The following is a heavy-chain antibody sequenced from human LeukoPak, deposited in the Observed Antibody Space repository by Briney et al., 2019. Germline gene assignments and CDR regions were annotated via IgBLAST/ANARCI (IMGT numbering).Heavy chain of an antibody. Sequence: SETLSLTCGVSGGYITNANYRTWVRQPPGKGLEWIGEVNLQGSTNYNPSLMGRVAIAVDTSENHISLQLTSVTAADTAVYYCAREGGPYRPLDYSGQGTLVTVSS. CDR2: VNLQGST. CDR3: AREGGPYRPLDY. CDR1: GGYITNANY. J-gene: IGHJ4*02. V-gene: IGHV4-4*02.